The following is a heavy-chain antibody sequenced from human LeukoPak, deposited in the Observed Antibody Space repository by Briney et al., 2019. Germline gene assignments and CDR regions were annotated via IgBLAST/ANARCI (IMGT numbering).Heavy chain of an antibody. CDR1: GGSISSSSYY. CDR3: ARGEIRGVIT. J-gene: IGHJ5*02. V-gene: IGHV4-39*07. CDR2: IYYSGST. D-gene: IGHD3-10*01. Sequence: SETLSLTCTVSGGSISSSSYYWGWIRQPPGKGLEWIGSIYYSGSTYYNPSLKSRVTISVDTSKNQFSLRLSSVTAADTAVYYCARGEIRGVITWGQGTLVTVSS.